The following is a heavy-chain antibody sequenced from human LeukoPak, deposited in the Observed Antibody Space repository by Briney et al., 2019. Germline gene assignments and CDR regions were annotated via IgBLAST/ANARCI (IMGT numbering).Heavy chain of an antibody. J-gene: IGHJ4*02. CDR3: ARDPQDYGGNSGNY. Sequence: SETLSLTCTVSGGSISSYYWSWIRQPPGKGLEWIGYIYYSGSTNYNPSLKSRVTISVDTSKNQFSLKLSSVTAEDTAVYYCARDPQDYGGNSGNYWGQGTLVTASS. D-gene: IGHD4-23*01. CDR2: IYYSGST. V-gene: IGHV4-59*01. CDR1: GGSISSYY.